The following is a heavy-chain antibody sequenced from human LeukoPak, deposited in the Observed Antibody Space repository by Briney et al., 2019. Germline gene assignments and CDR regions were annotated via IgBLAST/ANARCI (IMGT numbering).Heavy chain of an antibody. CDR1: GYTFTGYY. J-gene: IGHJ4*02. Sequence: ASVKVSCKASGYTFTGYYMHWVRQAPGQGLEWMGWINPNSGNTGYAQKFQGRVTITRNTSISTAYMELSSLRSEDTAVYYCARGADYFDYWGQGTLVTVSP. CDR3: ARGADYFDY. V-gene: IGHV1-8*03. CDR2: INPNSGNT.